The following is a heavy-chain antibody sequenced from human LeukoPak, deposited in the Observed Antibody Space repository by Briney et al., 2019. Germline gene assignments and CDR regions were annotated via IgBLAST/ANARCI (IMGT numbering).Heavy chain of an antibody. V-gene: IGHV4-31*03. D-gene: IGHD1-26*01. J-gene: IGHJ4*02. CDR1: GGSISSGGYY. Sequence: PSQTLSLTCTVSGGSISSGGYYWSWIRQHPGKGLEWIGYIYYSGSTYYNPSLKSRVTISVDRSKNQFSLKLTSVTAADTAVYYCARDRYSGSYAPLDYWSQGTLVTVSS. CDR3: ARDRYSGSYAPLDY. CDR2: IYYSGST.